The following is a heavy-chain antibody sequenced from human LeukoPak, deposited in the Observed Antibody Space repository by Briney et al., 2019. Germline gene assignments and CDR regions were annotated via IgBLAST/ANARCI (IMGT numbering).Heavy chain of an antibody. CDR2: ITSKPYGGTA. J-gene: IGHJ3*02. D-gene: IGHD6-13*01. Sequence: GRSLRLSRATSGGTFGDYAVSWVRQAPGKGPEWLGFITSKPYGGTAEYAASVKGRFTISRDDSKSLAYLQMNSLKTEDTAVYYCSRDREAAAGINALDIWGQGTMVTMSS. CDR3: SRDREAAAGINALDI. V-gene: IGHV3-49*04. CDR1: GGTFGDYA.